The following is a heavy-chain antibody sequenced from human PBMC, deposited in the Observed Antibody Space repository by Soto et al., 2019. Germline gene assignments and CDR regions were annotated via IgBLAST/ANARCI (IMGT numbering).Heavy chain of an antibody. CDR1: GYTFTSYA. V-gene: IGHV1-3*05. D-gene: IGHD3-10*01. J-gene: IGHJ6*02. Sequence: QVQLVQSGAEEKKPGASVKVSCKASGYTFTSYAMHWVRQAPGQRLEWMGWINAGNGNTKYSQKFQGRVTITRDTAASTGYMELSSLRSEDTAVYYCAREYASTMVRGVMDVWGQGTTVTVSS. CDR3: AREYASTMVRGVMDV. CDR2: INAGNGNT.